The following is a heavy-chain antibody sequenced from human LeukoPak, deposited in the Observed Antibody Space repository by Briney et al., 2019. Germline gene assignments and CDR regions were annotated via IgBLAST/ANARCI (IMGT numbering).Heavy chain of an antibody. V-gene: IGHV1-46*01. D-gene: IGHD6-19*01. CDR1: GYTFTSYA. CDR3: ARAPGGKEQWLVTYYYYYYMDV. J-gene: IGHJ6*03. CDR2: INPSGGST. Sequence: GASVKVSCKASGYTFTSYAMNWVRQAPGQGLEWMGIINPSGGSTSYAQKFQGRVTITRNTSISTAYMELSSLRSEDTAVYYCARAPGGKEQWLVTYYYYYYMDVWGKGTTVTISS.